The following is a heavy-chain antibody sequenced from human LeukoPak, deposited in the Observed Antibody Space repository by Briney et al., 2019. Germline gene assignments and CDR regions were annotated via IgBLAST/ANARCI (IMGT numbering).Heavy chain of an antibody. V-gene: IGHV3-11*01. CDR3: ARDERAYYSDSGSSSPRDYYYYYMDV. D-gene: IGHD3-10*01. Sequence: GGSLRLSCAASGFSFSDYYMTWIRQTPGKGLEGVSDISSNGRGTFYAESVRGRFTVSRDNAKKSLYLQMNSLRVEDTAVYYCARDERAYYSDSGSSSPRDYYYYYMDVWGKGITVTVSS. CDR2: ISSNGRGT. CDR1: GFSFSDYY. J-gene: IGHJ6*03.